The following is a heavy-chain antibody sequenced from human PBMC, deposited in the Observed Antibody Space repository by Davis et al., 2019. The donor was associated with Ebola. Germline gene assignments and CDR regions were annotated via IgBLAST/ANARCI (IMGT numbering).Heavy chain of an antibody. CDR2: INHSGST. CDR1: GGSFSGYY. J-gene: IGHJ4*02. V-gene: IGHV4-34*01. D-gene: IGHD1-7*01. CDR3: ARGQVWNYDYFDY. Sequence: PSETLSLTCAVYGGSFSGYYWSWIRQLPGKGLEWIGEINHSGSTNYNPSLKSRVTISVDTSKNQFPLKLSSVTAADTAVYYCARGQVWNYDYFDYWGQGTLVTVSS.